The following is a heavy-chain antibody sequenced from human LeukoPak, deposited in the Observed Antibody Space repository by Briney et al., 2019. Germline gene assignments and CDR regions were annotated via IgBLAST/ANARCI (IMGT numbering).Heavy chain of an antibody. CDR3: AKDSVRAEWELESNTLIDY. CDR1: GFTFSSYG. CDR2: ISYDGSNK. V-gene: IGHV3-30*18. D-gene: IGHD1-26*01. J-gene: IGHJ4*02. Sequence: GRSLRLSCAASGFTFSSYGMHWVRQAPGKGLEWVAVISYDGSNKYYADSVKGRFTISRDNSKNTLYLQMNSLRAEDTAVYYCAKDSVRAEWELESNTLIDYWGQGTLVTVSS.